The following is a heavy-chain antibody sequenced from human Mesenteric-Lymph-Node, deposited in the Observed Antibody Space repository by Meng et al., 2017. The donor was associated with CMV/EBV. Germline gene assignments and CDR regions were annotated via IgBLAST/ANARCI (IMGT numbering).Heavy chain of an antibody. Sequence: ASVKVSCKASGYTFTSYGISWVRQAPGQGLEWMGWINAYNGSTLYAQNVQGRVTMTTDTSTSTAYMELRSLRSDDTAVYYCARDPDYAFWSAGDVWGQGTTVTVSS. CDR2: INAYNGST. D-gene: IGHD3-3*01. CDR1: GYTFTSYG. J-gene: IGHJ6*02. CDR3: ARDPDYAFWSAGDV. V-gene: IGHV1-18*01.